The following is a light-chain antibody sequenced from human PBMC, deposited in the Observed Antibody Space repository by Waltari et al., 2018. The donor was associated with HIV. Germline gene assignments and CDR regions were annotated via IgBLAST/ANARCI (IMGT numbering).Light chain of an antibody. CDR3: CSYAGTYTYV. CDR1: SSDIGYFDY. V-gene: IGLV2-11*01. J-gene: IGLJ1*01. CDR2: EVS. Sequence: QSALTQPRSVSGSPGQSVTISCTGTSSDIGYFDYVSWYQQYPGKAPKVIIYEVSQRPSGVPDRVTASKSGITASLTSSGLQDEDEADYYCCSYAGTYTYVFGTGTTVTVL.